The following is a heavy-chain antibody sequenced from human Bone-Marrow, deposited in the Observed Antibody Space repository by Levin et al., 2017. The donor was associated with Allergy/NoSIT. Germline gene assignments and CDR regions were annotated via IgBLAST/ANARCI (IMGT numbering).Heavy chain of an antibody. D-gene: IGHD3-3*01. V-gene: IGHV3-11*06. Sequence: LSLTCAASGFTFSQFYMSWIRQAPGKGLEWVSYISSASTYTNYADSVKGRFTISRDNAKNSVFLQMNSLRAEDTAVYYCARVDFWSGYSLYYYYYMDAWGKGTTVTVSS. CDR3: ARVDFWSGYSLYYYYYMDA. CDR1: GFTFSQFY. J-gene: IGHJ6*03. CDR2: ISSASTYT.